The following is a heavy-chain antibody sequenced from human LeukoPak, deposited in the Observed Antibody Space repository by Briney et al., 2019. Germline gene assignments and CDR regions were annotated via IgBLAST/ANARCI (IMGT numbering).Heavy chain of an antibody. D-gene: IGHD3-3*01. V-gene: IGHV4-34*01. Sequence: SETLSLTCAVDGGSFSGYYWSWIRPPPGKGLEWIGEINHSGSTNYNPSLKSRVTISVDTSKNQYFLKLSSAAAADTAVYYCARVFAPSRPTIFEVVIGAFDIWGQRTMVTVSS. CDR3: ARVFAPSRPTIFEVVIGAFDI. J-gene: IGHJ3*02. CDR1: GGSFSGYY. CDR2: INHSGST.